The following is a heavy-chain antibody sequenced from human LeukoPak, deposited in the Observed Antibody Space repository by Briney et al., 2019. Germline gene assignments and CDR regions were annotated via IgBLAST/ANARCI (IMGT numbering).Heavy chain of an antibody. D-gene: IGHD1-1*01. V-gene: IGHV3-23*01. CDR1: GFTFSSYA. CDR2: ISGSGGST. Sequence: GGSLRLSCAASGFTFSSYAMSWVRQAPGKGLEWVSAISGSGGSTYYADSVKGRFTISRDNSKNTLYLQMNSLRAEDTAVYYCATLLDVFETGFDYWGQGTLVTVSS. CDR3: ATLLDVFETGFDY. J-gene: IGHJ4*02.